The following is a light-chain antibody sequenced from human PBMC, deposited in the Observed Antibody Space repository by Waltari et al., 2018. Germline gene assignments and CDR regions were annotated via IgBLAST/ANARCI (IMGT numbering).Light chain of an antibody. CDR3: QQYYENPRT. V-gene: IGKV4-1*01. Sequence: EIVMTQSPESLGVSLGERATINCKSSQTLLYNPNNKNYLAWYQQKPGRPPRLLIYWASSRDSGVPDRVSGSGSGTDFTLTISSLQAEDVAVYYCQQYYENPRTFGQGTRLEIK. CDR1: QTLLYNPNNKNY. CDR2: WAS. J-gene: IGKJ2*01.